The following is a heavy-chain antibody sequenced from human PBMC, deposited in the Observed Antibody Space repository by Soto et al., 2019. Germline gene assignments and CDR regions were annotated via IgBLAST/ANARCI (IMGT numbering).Heavy chain of an antibody. Sequence: SVKVSCKASGGTFSSYAISWVRQAPGQGLEWMGGIILIFGTANYAQKFQGRVTITADESTSTAYMELSSLRSEDTAVYYCARAVEMATKYQAGYWGQGTLVTVSS. D-gene: IGHD5-12*01. J-gene: IGHJ4*02. V-gene: IGHV1-69*13. CDR3: ARAVEMATKYQAGY. CDR2: IILIFGTA. CDR1: GGTFSSYA.